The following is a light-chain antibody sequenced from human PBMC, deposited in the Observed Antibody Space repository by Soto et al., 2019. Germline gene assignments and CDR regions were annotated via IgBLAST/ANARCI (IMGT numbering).Light chain of an antibody. V-gene: IGLV1-47*01. CDR3: AAWDDTLSGLV. Sequence: QAVVTQPPSASGAPGQTVTISYSGRSSNIGSNYVYWYQQLPETAPRLLLYRADQRPSGIPDRFSGSKSGTSASLAISGLRSEDEADYYCAAWDDTLSGLVFGGGIKLTVL. J-gene: IGLJ2*01. CDR2: RAD. CDR1: SSNIGSNY.